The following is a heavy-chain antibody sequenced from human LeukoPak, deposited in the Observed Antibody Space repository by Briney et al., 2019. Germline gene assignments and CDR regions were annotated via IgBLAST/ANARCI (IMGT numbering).Heavy chain of an antibody. D-gene: IGHD1-26*01. Sequence: GRSLRLSCAASGFTFSSYGMHWVRQAPGKGLEWVAGISYDGSSQKYGDSVKGRFTISRDNAKNTLLLQMNSLRAEDTAVYYCVRDGVGAPPFDYWGQGVLVTVSS. CDR3: VRDGVGAPPFDY. V-gene: IGHV3-30*03. J-gene: IGHJ4*02. CDR1: GFTFSSYG. CDR2: ISYDGSSQ.